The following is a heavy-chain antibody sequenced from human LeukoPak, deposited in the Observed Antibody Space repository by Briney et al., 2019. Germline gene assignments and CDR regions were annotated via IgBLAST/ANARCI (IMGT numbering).Heavy chain of an antibody. CDR2: IRYDGSNK. D-gene: IGHD2-2*01. CDR3: AKVRRVPAATYFDY. J-gene: IGHJ4*02. Sequence: GVSLRLSCGASGFTFSSYGMLWVRQAPGKVLEGVAFIRYDGSNKYYADSVKGRFTISRDNSKNTLYLRMNRLRAEATAVYYCAKVRRVPAATYFDYWGQGTLVTVSS. CDR1: GFTFSSYG. V-gene: IGHV3-30*02.